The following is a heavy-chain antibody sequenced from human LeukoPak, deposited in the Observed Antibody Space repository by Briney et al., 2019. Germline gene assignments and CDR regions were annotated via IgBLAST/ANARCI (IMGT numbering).Heavy chain of an antibody. D-gene: IGHD1-26*01. CDR1: GFSFSSYS. J-gene: IGHJ4*02. CDR3: ARERRRIVGANPFDY. V-gene: IGHV3-21*01. CDR2: ISSSSSYI. Sequence: IPGGSLRLSCAASGFSFSSYSMTWVRQAPGKGLEWVSYISSSSSYIYYADSVKGRFTISRDNAKNSLYLQMNSLRAEDTAVYYCARERRRIVGANPFDYWGQGTLVTVSS.